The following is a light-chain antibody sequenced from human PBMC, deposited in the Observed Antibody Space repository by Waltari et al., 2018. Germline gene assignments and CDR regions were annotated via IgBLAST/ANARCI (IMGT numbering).Light chain of an antibody. CDR1: EIVSSSY. CDR3: QRYGSSPT. V-gene: IGKV3-20*01. Sequence: ESVLTQSPGTLSLSPGDRATPSCGSNEIVSSSYLAWYQQRPGQAPKRLIYGASSRATDIPDRFSGSGSGTDFTLTISRLEPEDFAVYYCQRYGSSPTFGQGTRLEIK. J-gene: IGKJ5*01. CDR2: GAS.